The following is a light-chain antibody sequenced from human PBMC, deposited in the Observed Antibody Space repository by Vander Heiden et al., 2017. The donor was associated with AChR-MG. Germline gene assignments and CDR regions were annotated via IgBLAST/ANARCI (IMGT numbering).Light chain of an antibody. CDR1: QSVSSN. CDR3: QQYNNWPLT. Sequence: ELVLTQSPATLSVSPGERATLSCRASQSVSSNLAWYRQKPGQAPRLLIYGASTRATGIAARFSGSGSGTEFTLTISSLQSEDFAVYYCQQYNNWPLTFGGGTKVEIK. V-gene: IGKV3-15*01. J-gene: IGKJ4*01. CDR2: GAS.